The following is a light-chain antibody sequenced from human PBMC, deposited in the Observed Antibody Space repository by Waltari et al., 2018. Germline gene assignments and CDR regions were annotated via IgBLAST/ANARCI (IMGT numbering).Light chain of an antibody. Sequence: DIQMTQSPSTLSASVGDRVAITCRASQSVNSWLAWYQQKPGKAPKFLIDKASILESGVPSRFSGSGSGTEFTLTISNLQPDDFATYYCQQYNRYSTFGQGTKVELK. CDR2: KAS. CDR1: QSVNSW. V-gene: IGKV1-5*03. J-gene: IGKJ1*01. CDR3: QQYNRYST.